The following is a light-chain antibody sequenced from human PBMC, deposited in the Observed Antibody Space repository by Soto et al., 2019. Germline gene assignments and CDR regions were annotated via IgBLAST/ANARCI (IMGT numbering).Light chain of an antibody. CDR3: LQYYSTPLT. CDR2: RAS. J-gene: IGKJ1*01. V-gene: IGKV4-1*01. CDR1: QSVLYSSNNKNY. Sequence: DIVMTQSPDSLAVSLGERATINCKSSQSVLYSSNNKNYLAWYQQKPGQPPKLLIYRASTRESGVPDRFSGSGSGPDFTLTISRLQAEDVAVYYCLQYYSTPLTFGQGTKVEIK.